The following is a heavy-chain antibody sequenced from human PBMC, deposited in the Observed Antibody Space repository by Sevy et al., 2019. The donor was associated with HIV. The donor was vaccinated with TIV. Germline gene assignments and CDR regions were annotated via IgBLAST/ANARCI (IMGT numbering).Heavy chain of an antibody. Sequence: SETLSLTCTVSGGSISSSNYYWGWTRQSPGKGLEWIGAIFYSGNTHFNPSLKSRVTISIDTSRNEFSLELTSVTAADTAVYYCARQSWRSGDFWGQGTLVTVSS. J-gene: IGHJ4*02. V-gene: IGHV4-39*01. CDR3: ARQSWRSGDF. CDR1: GGSISSSNYY. CDR2: IFYSGNT.